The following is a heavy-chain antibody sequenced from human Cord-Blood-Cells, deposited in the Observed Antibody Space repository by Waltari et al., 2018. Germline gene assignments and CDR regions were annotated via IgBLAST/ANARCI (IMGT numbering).Heavy chain of an antibody. Sequence: QVQLVQSGAEVKKPGASVKVSCKASGYTFTGYYMHWVRQAPGQGLEWMGWINPNSGGTNYAQKFQGWVTMTRDTSISTAYMELSRLRSDDTAVYYCARDKGKSGSYYYHYGMDVWGQGTTVTVSS. V-gene: IGHV1-2*04. CDR3: ARDKGKSGSYYYHYGMDV. CDR2: INPNSGGT. J-gene: IGHJ6*02. D-gene: IGHD1-26*01. CDR1: GYTFTGYY.